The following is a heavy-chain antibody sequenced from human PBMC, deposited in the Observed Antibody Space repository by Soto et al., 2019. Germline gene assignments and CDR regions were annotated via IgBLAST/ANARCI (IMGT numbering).Heavy chain of an antibody. V-gene: IGHV3-30*18. CDR3: AKGHCSGGSCYSHPFDP. Sequence: PGGSLRLSCAASGFTFRSYGRHWVRQAPGKGLEWVAVISHDGSNEYYADSVKGRFTISRDNSKNTLYLQVNSLRAEDTAVYYCAKGHCSGGSCYSHPFDPWGQGTLVTVSS. D-gene: IGHD2-15*01. CDR2: ISHDGSNE. CDR1: GFTFRSYG. J-gene: IGHJ5*02.